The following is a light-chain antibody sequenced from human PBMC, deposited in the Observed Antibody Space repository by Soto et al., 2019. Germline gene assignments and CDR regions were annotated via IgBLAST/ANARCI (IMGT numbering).Light chain of an antibody. V-gene: IGLV2-8*01. CDR1: SSDVGGYNY. CDR3: KSYAGNNNWV. CDR2: EVN. Sequence: QSVLTQPPPASGSPGQSVTISCTGTSSDVGGYNYVSWYQQHPGKVPKVMIYEVNKRPSGVPDRFSGSKSGNTASLTVSGLQAEDEADYYCKSYAGNNNWVFGGGTKLTVL. J-gene: IGLJ3*02.